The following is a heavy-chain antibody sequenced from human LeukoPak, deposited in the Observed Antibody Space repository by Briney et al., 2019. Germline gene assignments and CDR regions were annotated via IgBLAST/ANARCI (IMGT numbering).Heavy chain of an antibody. CDR2: ISGSGGST. Sequence: GGSLRLSCAASGFTFSSYAMSWVRQAPGKGLEWVSAISGSGGSTYYADSVKGRFTISRDNSKNTLYLQMNSLRAEDTAVYYCAKPVRDYYYHGMDVWGQGTTVTVSS. CDR3: AKPVRDYYYHGMDV. J-gene: IGHJ6*02. V-gene: IGHV3-23*01. D-gene: IGHD2-2*01. CDR1: GFTFSSYA.